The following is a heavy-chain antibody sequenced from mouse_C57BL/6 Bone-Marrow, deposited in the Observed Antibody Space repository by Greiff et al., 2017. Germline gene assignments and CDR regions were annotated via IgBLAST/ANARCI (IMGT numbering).Heavy chain of an antibody. V-gene: IGHV7-3*01. CDR2: IRNKANGYTT. CDR3: ARCPDGYDVPYAMDY. Sequence: DVKLVESGGGLVQPGGSLSLSCAASGFTFTDYYMSWVRQPPGKALEWLGFIRNKANGYTTESSASVKGRFTISRDNYQSILYLQMNALRAEDSATYYCARCPDGYDVPYAMDYWGQGTSVTVSS. J-gene: IGHJ4*01. CDR1: GFTFTDYY. D-gene: IGHD2-2*01.